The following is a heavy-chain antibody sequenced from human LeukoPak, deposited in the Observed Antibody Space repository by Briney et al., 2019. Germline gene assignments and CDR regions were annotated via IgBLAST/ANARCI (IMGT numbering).Heavy chain of an antibody. J-gene: IGHJ5*02. CDR2: TYYSGST. Sequence: SETLSLTCTVSGGSISSYYWSWIRQPPGKGLEWIGYTYYSGSTNYNPSLKSRVTISVDTSKNQFSLKLSSVTAADTAVYYCARDRPLIDCSGGSCLKVGWFDPWGQGTLVTVSS. D-gene: IGHD2-15*01. CDR1: GGSISSYY. V-gene: IGHV4-59*01. CDR3: ARDRPLIDCSGGSCLKVGWFDP.